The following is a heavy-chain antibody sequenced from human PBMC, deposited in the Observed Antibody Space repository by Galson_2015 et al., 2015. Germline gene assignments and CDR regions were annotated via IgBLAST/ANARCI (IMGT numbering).Heavy chain of an antibody. Sequence: SLRLSCAASGFTFSSYSMNWVRQAPGKGLEWVSSISSSSSYIYYADSVKGRFTISRDNAKNSLYLQMNSLRAEDTAVYYCAREEIVRHYYYYGMDVWGQGTTVTVSS. J-gene: IGHJ6*02. V-gene: IGHV3-21*01. CDR3: AREEIVRHYYYYGMDV. CDR1: GFTFSSYS. D-gene: IGHD2-15*01. CDR2: ISSSSSYI.